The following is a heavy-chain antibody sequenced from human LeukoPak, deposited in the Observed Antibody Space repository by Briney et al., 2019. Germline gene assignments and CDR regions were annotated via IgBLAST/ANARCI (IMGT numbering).Heavy chain of an antibody. CDR2: ISYTGNT. V-gene: IGHV4-30-4*08. J-gene: IGHJ5*02. D-gene: IGHD4-17*01. CDR3: ARGNALDRTPVSNWFDP. CDR1: GASISSGGYF. Sequence: PSETLSLTCTVSGASISSGGYFWSWIRQPPGKGLEWIGYISYTGNTYYNPSLKRRVTISVDTSKNQFSLRLSSVTAADTAVYYCARGNALDRTPVSNWFDPWGQGTLVTVSS.